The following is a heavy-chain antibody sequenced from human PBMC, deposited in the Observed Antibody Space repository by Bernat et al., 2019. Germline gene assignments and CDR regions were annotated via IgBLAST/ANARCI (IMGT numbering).Heavy chain of an antibody. Sequence: VQLVESGGGLVQPGGSLRLSCAASGFTFSSYGMHWVRQAPGKGLEWVAVISYDGSNKYYADSVKGRFTISRDNSKNTLYLQMNSLRAEDTAVYYCAKDPSYDYVWGSYRYTSQPQQNSDYWGQGTLVTVSS. CDR2: ISYDGSNK. J-gene: IGHJ4*02. D-gene: IGHD3-16*02. CDR1: GFTFSSYG. V-gene: IGHV3-30*18. CDR3: AKDPSYDYVWGSYRYTSQPQQNSDY.